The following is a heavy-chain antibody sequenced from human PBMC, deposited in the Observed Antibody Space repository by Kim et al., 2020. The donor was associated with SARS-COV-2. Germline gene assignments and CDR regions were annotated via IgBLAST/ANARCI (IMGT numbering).Heavy chain of an antibody. J-gene: IGHJ6*02. D-gene: IGHD3-3*01. V-gene: IGHV4-31*02. CDR3: ARASGIFGAIYGMDV. Sequence: PSLKRRVTISVDTSKTRFSLKLSSGTAADTAVYYCARASGIFGAIYGMDVWGQGTTVTVSS.